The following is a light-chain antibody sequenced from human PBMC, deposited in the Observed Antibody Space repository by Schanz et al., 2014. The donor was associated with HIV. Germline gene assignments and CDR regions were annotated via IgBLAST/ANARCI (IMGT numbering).Light chain of an antibody. Sequence: EIVLTQSPGTLSLSPGERATLSCRASQSVSSSYLAWYQQKPGQAPRIVIYGASSRATGIPDRFSGSGSGTDFTLTITRLEPEDFAVYYCQQYGSSRWAFGQGTKVEIK. CDR3: QQYGSSRWA. V-gene: IGKV3-20*01. CDR1: QSVSSSY. CDR2: GAS. J-gene: IGKJ1*01.